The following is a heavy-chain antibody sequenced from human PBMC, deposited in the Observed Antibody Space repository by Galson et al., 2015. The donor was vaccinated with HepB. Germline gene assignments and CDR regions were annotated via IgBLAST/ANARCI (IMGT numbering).Heavy chain of an antibody. Sequence: SLRLSCAASGFTFTRYAINWVRQAPGKGLDWVSSISVTGDHTYSGDSVKGRFTLSRDNSKNMVFLQMHTLRAEDTAVYYCAKVAILGATPHYFDYLGQGTLVTVSS. CDR1: GFTFTRYA. D-gene: IGHD3-16*01. V-gene: IGHV3-23*01. J-gene: IGHJ4*02. CDR3: AKVAILGATPHYFDY. CDR2: ISVTGDHT.